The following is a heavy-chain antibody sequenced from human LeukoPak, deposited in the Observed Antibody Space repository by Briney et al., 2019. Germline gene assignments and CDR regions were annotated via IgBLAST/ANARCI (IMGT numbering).Heavy chain of an antibody. V-gene: IGHV3-21*01. Sequence: GGSLRLSCAASGFTFSSYWMSWVRQAPGKGLEWVSRITSSSHYIYYADSVKGRFTISRDNAKNSLYLQMNSLRAEDTAVYYCARDIPYSSSWYHYYYYMDVWGKGTTVTVSS. D-gene: IGHD6-13*01. CDR3: ARDIPYSSSWYHYYYYMDV. J-gene: IGHJ6*03. CDR1: GFTFSSYW. CDR2: ITSSSHYI.